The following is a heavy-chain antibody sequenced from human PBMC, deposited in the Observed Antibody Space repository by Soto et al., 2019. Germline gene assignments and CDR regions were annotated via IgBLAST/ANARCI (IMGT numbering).Heavy chain of an antibody. J-gene: IGHJ6*02. CDR2: IYYSGST. V-gene: IGHV4-59*08. CDR3: ARHCGELLWFGELATFHPRCKSGMDV. D-gene: IGHD3-10*01. CDR1: GGSLSNYY. Sequence: SETLSLTCTVSGGSLSNYYWSWIRQPPGKGLEWIGYIYYSGSTNYNPSLKSRVTISVDTSKNQFSLKLSSVTAADTAVYYCARHCGELLWFGELATFHPRCKSGMDVWGQGTTVTVSS.